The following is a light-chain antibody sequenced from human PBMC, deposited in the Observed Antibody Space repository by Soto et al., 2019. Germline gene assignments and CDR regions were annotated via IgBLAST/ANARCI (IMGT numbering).Light chain of an antibody. CDR3: QQRSNWPIT. Sequence: EIVMTQSPATLSVSPGERATLSCRASQSVSSYLAWFQQKPGQDPRRLIFDASNRPAAIPARFSGSGSGTDFTLTTSSLEPEDFAVYYCQQRSNWPITFGQGTRLEI. V-gene: IGKV3-11*01. CDR2: DAS. J-gene: IGKJ5*01. CDR1: QSVSSY.